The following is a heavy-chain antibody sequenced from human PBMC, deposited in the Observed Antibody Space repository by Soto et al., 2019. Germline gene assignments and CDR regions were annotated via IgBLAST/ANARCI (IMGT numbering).Heavy chain of an antibody. Sequence: ASVQVSCKASGYTFTSYGISWVRQAPGQGLEWMGWSSAYNGNTNYAQKLQGRVTMTTDTSTSTAYMELRSLRSDDTAVYYCARYSPSIVLMVYAGSYYYYGMDVWGQGTTVTSP. J-gene: IGHJ6*02. CDR2: SSAYNGNT. CDR1: GYTFTSYG. CDR3: ARYSPSIVLMVYAGSYYYYGMDV. V-gene: IGHV1-18*01. D-gene: IGHD2-8*01.